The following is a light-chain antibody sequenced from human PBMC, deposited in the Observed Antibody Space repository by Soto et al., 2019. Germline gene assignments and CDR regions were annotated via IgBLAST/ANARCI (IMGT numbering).Light chain of an antibody. CDR1: QSVSSNY. CDR3: QQDGTSAPST. V-gene: IGKV3-20*01. J-gene: IGKJ5*01. Sequence: EIVLTQSPGTLSLSPGERATLSCRASQSVSSNYLAWYQQKPGQAPSLLIYGASSRATGIPDRFSGSGSGTDFTLTISRLEPEDFGIYYCQQDGTSAPSTFGQGTRVEIE. CDR2: GAS.